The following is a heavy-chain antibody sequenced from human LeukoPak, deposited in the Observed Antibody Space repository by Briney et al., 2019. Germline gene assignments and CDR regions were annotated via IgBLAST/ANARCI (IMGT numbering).Heavy chain of an antibody. J-gene: IGHJ4*01. CDR1: GASVSGKF. CDR3: VGGGDWLPEY. Sequence: PSETLSLTCTVSGASVSGKFWSWIRHSPGNGLEWIGLIYYSGSTKFNPSLKGRVAMSVDTSNNQFSLSLNSVTTTDTAVYFCVGGGDWLPEYWGHGTQVIVSS. V-gene: IGHV4-59*02. CDR2: IYYSGST. D-gene: IGHD3/OR15-3a*01.